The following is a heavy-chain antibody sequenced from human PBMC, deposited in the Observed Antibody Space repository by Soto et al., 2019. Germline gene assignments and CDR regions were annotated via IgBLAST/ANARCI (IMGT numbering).Heavy chain of an antibody. J-gene: IGHJ4*02. V-gene: IGHV3-23*01. CDR1: GFTFSSYA. CDR2: ISGSGGST. D-gene: IGHD2-2*01. CDR3: AKDRGAVVVPAAAFDY. Sequence: GGSLRLSCAASGFTFSSYAMSWVRQAPGKGLEWVSAISGSGGSTYYADSVKGRFTISRDNSKNTLYLQMNSLRAEDTAVYYCAKDRGAVVVPAAAFDYWGQGTLVTVSS.